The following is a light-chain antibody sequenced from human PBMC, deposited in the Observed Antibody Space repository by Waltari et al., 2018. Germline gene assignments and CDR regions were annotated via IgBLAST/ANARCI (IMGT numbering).Light chain of an antibody. CDR2: DVS. J-gene: IGLJ3*02. Sequence: QSALTQPRSVSGSPGQSVTIPCTGTSSYVGGYHYVSWYQQHPGKAPKLMIYDVSKRPSGVPDRFSGSKSGNTASLTISGLQAEDEADYYCCSYAGSYTWVFGGGTKLTVL. CDR3: CSYAGSYTWV. V-gene: IGLV2-11*01. CDR1: SSYVGGYHY.